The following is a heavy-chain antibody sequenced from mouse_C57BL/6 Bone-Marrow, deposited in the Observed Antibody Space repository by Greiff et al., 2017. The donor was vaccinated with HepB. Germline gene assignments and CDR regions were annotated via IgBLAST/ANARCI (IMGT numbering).Heavy chain of an antibody. CDR1: GYTFTNYW. J-gene: IGHJ1*03. Sequence: VKLVESGAELVRPGTSVKMSCKASGYTFTNYWIGWAKQRPGHGLEWIGDIYPGGGYTNYNEKFKGKATLTADKSSSTAYMQFSSLTSEDSAIYYCARGVARYFDVWGTGTTVTVSS. CDR3: ARGVARYFDV. CDR2: IYPGGGYT. D-gene: IGHD1-1*01. V-gene: IGHV1-63*01.